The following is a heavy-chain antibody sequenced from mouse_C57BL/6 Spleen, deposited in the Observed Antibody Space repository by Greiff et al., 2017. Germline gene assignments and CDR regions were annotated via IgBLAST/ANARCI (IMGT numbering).Heavy chain of an antibody. Sequence: EVQLVESGPELVKPGASVKIPCKASGYTFTDYNMAWVKQSHGKSLEWIGDINPNNGGTIYNQKFKGKATLTVDKSSSTAYMELRSLTSEDTAVYYCARRTTTVVAYYAMDYWGQGTSVTVSS. V-gene: IGHV1-18*01. D-gene: IGHD1-1*01. CDR1: GYTFTDYN. CDR3: ARRTTTVVAYYAMDY. CDR2: INPNNGGT. J-gene: IGHJ4*01.